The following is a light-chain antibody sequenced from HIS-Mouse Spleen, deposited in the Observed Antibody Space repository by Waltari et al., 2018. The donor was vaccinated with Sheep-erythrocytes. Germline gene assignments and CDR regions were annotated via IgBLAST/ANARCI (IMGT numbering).Light chain of an antibody. CDR2: DVS. CDR3: CSYAGSYNHV. J-gene: IGLJ1*01. Sequence: QSALTQPRSVSGSPGLSLTISCTGTSSDIGGYNSVSWYQQHPGKAPKLMIYDVSKRPSGVPDRFSGSKSGNTASLTISGLQAEDEADYYCCSYAGSYNHVFATGTKVTVL. V-gene: IGLV2-11*01. CDR1: SSDIGGYNS.